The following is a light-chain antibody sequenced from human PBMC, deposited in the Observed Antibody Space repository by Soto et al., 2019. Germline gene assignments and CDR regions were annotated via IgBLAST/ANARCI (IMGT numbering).Light chain of an antibody. CDR1: QGISNY. J-gene: IGKJ1*01. Sequence: DIRMTQSPSSLSASVGDRVTITCRASQGISNYLAWYQQKPGKVPKLLIYAASTLQSGVPSRFSGSGSGTDFTLTISSLQPEDVATYYCQKYNSAPHTFGKGTKVEIK. CDR2: AAS. CDR3: QKYNSAPHT. V-gene: IGKV1-27*01.